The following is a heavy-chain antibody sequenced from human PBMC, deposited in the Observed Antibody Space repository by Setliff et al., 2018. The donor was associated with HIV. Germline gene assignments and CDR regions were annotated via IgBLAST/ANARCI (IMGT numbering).Heavy chain of an antibody. Sequence: GGSLRLSCVTSGFNFSPSIMTWVRQAPGKGLEWVSTISGSGGFDTTSYADSVKGRFTISRDNSKNTLFLQMDSLTAEDTAVYYCARDLRDGFEEWFSTLDDGMDVWGQGTTVTVSS. D-gene: IGHD3-3*01. CDR2: ISGSGGFDTT. V-gene: IGHV3-23*01. J-gene: IGHJ6*02. CDR1: GFNFSPSI. CDR3: ARDLRDGFEEWFSTLDDGMDV.